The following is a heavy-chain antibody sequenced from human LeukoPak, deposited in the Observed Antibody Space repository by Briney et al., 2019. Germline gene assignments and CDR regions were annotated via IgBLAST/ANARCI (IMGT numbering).Heavy chain of an antibody. D-gene: IGHD3-3*01. J-gene: IGHJ4*02. CDR2: IYYCWRS. CDR3: ARIYHWNGHYDY. CDR1: GRSINNADYS. V-gene: IGHV4-31*03. Sequence: PSETLSLACTVPGRSINNADYSWDRIPQRPGEGLEWIGYIYYCWRSYYNPSLKARTVMSIDTSVNQFSLSLDSVTAADTAIYYCARIYHWNGHYDYWGQGNMVTVSS.